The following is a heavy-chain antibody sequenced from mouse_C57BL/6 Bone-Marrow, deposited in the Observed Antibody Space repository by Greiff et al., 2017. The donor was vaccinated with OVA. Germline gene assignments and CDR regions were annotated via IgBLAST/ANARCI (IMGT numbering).Heavy chain of an antibody. CDR3: ARPYGNYGYFDV. J-gene: IGHJ1*03. CDR2: INPGSGGT. D-gene: IGHD2-1*01. V-gene: IGHV1-54*01. Sequence: VKLQESGAELVRPGTSVKVSCKASGYAFTNYLIEWVKQRPGQGLEWIGVINPGSGGTNYNEKFKGKATLTADKSSSTAYMQLSSLTSEDSAVYFCARPYGNYGYFDVWGTGTTVTVSS. CDR1: GYAFTNYL.